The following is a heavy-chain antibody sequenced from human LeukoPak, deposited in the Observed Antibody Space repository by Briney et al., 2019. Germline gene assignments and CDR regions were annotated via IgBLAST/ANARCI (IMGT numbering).Heavy chain of an antibody. CDR3: AREIGSSLYENWFDP. CDR2: INPNSGGT. Sequence: ASVKVSCKASGYTFTGYYMHWVRQAPGQGLEWMGWINPNSGGTNYAQKFQGRVTMTRDTSISTAYMELSRLRSDDTAVYNCAREIGSSLYENWFDPWGQGTLVTVSS. V-gene: IGHV1-2*02. J-gene: IGHJ5*02. D-gene: IGHD6-13*01. CDR1: GYTFTGYY.